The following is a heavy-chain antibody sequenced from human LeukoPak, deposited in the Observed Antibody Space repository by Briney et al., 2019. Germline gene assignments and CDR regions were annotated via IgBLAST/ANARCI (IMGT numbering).Heavy chain of an antibody. CDR2: MNIDGSEK. J-gene: IGHJ4*02. D-gene: IGHD1-26*01. CDR3: ARDPVEWELLLDY. V-gene: IGHV3-7*01. Sequence: GGSLRLSCAASGFTFSNYWMGWDRQAPGKRLEWVANMNIDGSEKYYADSVKGRFSISRDNARNSVYLQMASLRVEDTAVYYCARDPVEWELLLDYWGQGTLVTVSS. CDR1: GFTFSNYW.